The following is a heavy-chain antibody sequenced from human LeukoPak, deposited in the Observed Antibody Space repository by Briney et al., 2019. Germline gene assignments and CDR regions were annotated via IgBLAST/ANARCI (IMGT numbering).Heavy chain of an antibody. CDR2: INPSGGST. CDR1: GYTFTSYY. V-gene: IGHV1-46*01. Sequence: ASVKVSCKASGYTFTSYYMHWVRQAPGQGLEWMGIINPSGGSTSYAQKFQGRITMTRDTSTSTVYMELSSLRSEDTAVYYCAREALTYYSDYWGQGTLVTVSS. D-gene: IGHD4/OR15-4a*01. CDR3: AREALTYYSDY. J-gene: IGHJ4*02.